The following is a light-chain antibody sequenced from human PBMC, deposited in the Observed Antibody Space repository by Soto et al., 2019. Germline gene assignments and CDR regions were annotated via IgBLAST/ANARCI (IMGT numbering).Light chain of an antibody. Sequence: QALRTHSPSSSGTPGQRVTISCYGSSSNIGSYPVYWYQQLPGTAPKLLINSDDQRPSGVPDRFSASKSGTSASLAISGLRSEDEADYYCAAWDASLSGHVFGAGTKVTVL. CDR3: AAWDASLSGHV. J-gene: IGLJ1*01. V-gene: IGLV1-47*02. CDR1: SSNIGSYP. CDR2: SDD.